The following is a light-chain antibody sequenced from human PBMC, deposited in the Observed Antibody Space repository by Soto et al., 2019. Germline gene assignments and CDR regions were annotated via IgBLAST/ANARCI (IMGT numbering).Light chain of an antibody. CDR3: QQYNTYSQT. V-gene: IGKV1-5*01. CDR1: QSINTW. J-gene: IGKJ1*01. CDR2: DAS. Sequence: DIQMTQSPSTLSASVGDRVTITCRASQSINTWLAWYQQKPGKAPKLLIFDASTLEGGVPSRFSGSGSGTEFTLTVSSLQPDDFVTYYCQQYNTYSQTFGQGTKVEIK.